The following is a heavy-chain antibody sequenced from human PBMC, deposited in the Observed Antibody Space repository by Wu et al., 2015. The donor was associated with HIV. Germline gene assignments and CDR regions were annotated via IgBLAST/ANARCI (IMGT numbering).Heavy chain of an antibody. V-gene: IGHV1-69*14. D-gene: IGHD5-24*01. J-gene: IGHJ6*02. CDR3: ARGSIIDMSTASYYYYVMDV. CDR1: GGTFSSYA. Sequence: QVQLVQSGAEVKKPGSSVKVSCKASGGTFSSYAISWVRQAPGQGLEWMGGIIPISDTANYAQRFQGRVTITADKPTNTAYMELSSLRSDDTAVYFCARGSIIDMSTASYYYYVMDVWGQGTTVTVSS. CDR2: IIPISDTA.